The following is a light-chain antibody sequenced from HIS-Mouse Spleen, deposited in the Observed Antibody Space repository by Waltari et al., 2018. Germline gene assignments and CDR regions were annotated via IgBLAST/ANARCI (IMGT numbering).Light chain of an antibody. CDR3: QQYYSTPYT. CDR2: WAT. J-gene: IGKJ2*01. CDR1: QSVLDSSNNKNY. V-gene: IGKV4-1*01. Sequence: DIVMTQSPDSLAVSLGERATINCKSSQSVLDSSNNKNYLAWYQQKQGLLPKRLIYWATTRESWVPDRFSGSRSGTDFTLTISSLQAEDVAVYDCQQYYSTPYTFGQGTKLEIK.